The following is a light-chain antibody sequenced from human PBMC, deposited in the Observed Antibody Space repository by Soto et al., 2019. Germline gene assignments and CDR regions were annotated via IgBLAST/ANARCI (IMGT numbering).Light chain of an antibody. CDR2: DVS. CDR1: SSDLGAYNY. J-gene: IGLJ1*01. CDR3: GSYTTSSNYV. Sequence: QSVLTQPASVSGSPGQSITISCTGTSSDLGAYNYVSWYQQHPGKAPKLIIYDVSRRPSGVSNRFSGSKSGNTASLTISGLQAEDEADYFCGSYTTSSNYVFGTVTKLTV. V-gene: IGLV2-14*01.